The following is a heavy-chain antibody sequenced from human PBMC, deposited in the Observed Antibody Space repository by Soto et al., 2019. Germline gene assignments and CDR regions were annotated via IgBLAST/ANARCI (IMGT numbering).Heavy chain of an antibody. D-gene: IGHD2-2*01. J-gene: IGHJ6*02. CDR2: IIPISGTA. V-gene: IGHV1-69*13. Sequence: SVKPSCKDCGGTYSSNAISWVRQAPKQGLEWMGGIIPISGTANYAQKFQGRVTITADESTSTAYMELSSLRSEDTAVYYCARSQGSSTSLEIYYYYYYGMDVWGQGTTLTVSS. CDR3: ARSQGSSTSLEIYYYYYYGMDV. CDR1: GGTYSSNA.